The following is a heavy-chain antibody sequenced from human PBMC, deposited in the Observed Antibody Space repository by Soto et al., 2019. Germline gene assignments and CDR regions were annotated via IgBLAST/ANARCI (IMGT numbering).Heavy chain of an antibody. CDR2: INHSGST. CDR1: GGSFSGYY. J-gene: IGHJ6*02. V-gene: IGHV4-34*01. Sequence: SETLSLTCAVYGGSFSGYYWSWIRQPPGKGLEWIGEINHSGSTNYNPSLKSRVTISVDTSKNQFSLKLSSVTAADTAVYYCASGGYYYYGMDVWGQGTTVTASS. CDR3: ASGGYYYYGMDV.